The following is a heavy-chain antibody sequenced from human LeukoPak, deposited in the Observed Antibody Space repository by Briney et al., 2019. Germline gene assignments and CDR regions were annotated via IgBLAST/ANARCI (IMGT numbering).Heavy chain of an antibody. CDR3: ARGRISGGRHDVSDI. CDR2: INHSGNN. Sequence: SETLSLTCAVYGVSFSGSYWSWTRQPPGKGLEWIGEINHSGNNNYNPSLKSRVTISVDTSKNQFSLKLSNVTAADTAVYFCARGRISGGRHDVSDIWGQGTMVTVSS. D-gene: IGHD2-15*01. V-gene: IGHV4-34*01. J-gene: IGHJ3*02. CDR1: GVSFSGSY.